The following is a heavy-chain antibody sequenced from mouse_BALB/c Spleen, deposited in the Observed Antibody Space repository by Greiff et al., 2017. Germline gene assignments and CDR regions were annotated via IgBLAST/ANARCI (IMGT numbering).Heavy chain of an antibody. Sequence: VQLKQSGPELVKPGASVKVSCKASGYAFTSYNMYWVKQSHGKSLEWIGYIDPYNGGTSYNQKFKGKATLTVDKSSSTAYMHLNSLTSEDSAVYYCARDYYGNLYAMDYWGQGTSVTVSS. V-gene: IGHV1S135*01. CDR1: GYAFTSYN. CDR2: IDPYNGGT. CDR3: ARDYYGNLYAMDY. J-gene: IGHJ4*01. D-gene: IGHD2-1*01.